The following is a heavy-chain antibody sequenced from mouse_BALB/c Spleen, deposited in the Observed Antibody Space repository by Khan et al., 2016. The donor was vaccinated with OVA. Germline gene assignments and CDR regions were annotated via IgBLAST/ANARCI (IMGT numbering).Heavy chain of an antibody. Sequence: VQLQESGAELAKPGASVKMSCKASGYTFINYWILWIKQRPGQGLEWIGYINPSTGYTEYNQNFKDKATLTADISSSTAYMQLSSLTSEDSAVYYCARRGLGWDFDYGGQGTTLTVSS. V-gene: IGHV1-7*01. CDR1: GYTFINYW. CDR3: ARRGLGWDFDY. CDR2: INPSTGYT. J-gene: IGHJ2*01. D-gene: IGHD1-1*02.